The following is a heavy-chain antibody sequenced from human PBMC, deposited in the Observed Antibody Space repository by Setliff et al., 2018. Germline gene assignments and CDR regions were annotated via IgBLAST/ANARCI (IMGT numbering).Heavy chain of an antibody. J-gene: IGHJ6*03. Sequence: GASVKVSCKASGYIFNTFGISWVRRAPGQGLEWIGWISPYNGDTKYAQKLQDRVTMTIDTSTSTAYVEVRCLRSDDTALYYCARSPPNRGVGQGHHMDVWGKGTSVTVSS. CDR1: GYIFNTFG. CDR2: ISPYNGDT. CDR3: ARSPPNRGVGQGHHMDV. D-gene: IGHD1-26*01. V-gene: IGHV1-18*01.